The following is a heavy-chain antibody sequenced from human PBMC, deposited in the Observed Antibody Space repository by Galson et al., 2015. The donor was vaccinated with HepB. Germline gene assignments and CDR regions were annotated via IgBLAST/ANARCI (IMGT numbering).Heavy chain of an antibody. D-gene: IGHD3-3*02. CDR1: GGSISSGGYY. V-gene: IGHV4-31*03. CDR3: AKIRNQALDY. CDR2: IYYSGST. J-gene: IGHJ4*02. Sequence: SLTCTVSGGSISSGGYYWSWIRQHPGKGLEWIGYIYYSGSTYYDPSLKSRVTISVDTSKNQFSLKLTSVTAADTAVYYCAKIRNQALDYWGQGTLVTVSS.